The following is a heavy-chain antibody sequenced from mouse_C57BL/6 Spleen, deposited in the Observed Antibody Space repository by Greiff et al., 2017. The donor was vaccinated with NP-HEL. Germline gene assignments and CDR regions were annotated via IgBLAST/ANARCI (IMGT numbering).Heavy chain of an antibody. D-gene: IGHD2-5*01. CDR1: GFSLTSYG. CDR2: IWRVGST. Sequence: QVQLQQSGPGLVQPSPSLSITCTVSGFSLTSYGVHWVRQSPGKGLEWLGVIWRVGSTDYNAAFMSRLSITKDNSKSQVFFKMNSLQADDTAIYYCAKNTDYSNYRYFDVWGTGTTVTVSS. CDR3: AKNTDYSNYRYFDV. V-gene: IGHV2-5*01. J-gene: IGHJ1*03.